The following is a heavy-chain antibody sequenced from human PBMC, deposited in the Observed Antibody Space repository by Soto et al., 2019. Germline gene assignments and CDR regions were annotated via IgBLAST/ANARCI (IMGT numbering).Heavy chain of an antibody. Sequence: SVKVSCKASGGTFSSYAISWVRQAPGQGLEWMGGIIPIFGTANYAQKFQGRVTITADESTSTAYMELSSLRSEDTAVYYCARIITMVRGAQRAYDAFDIWGQGAMVTVSS. J-gene: IGHJ3*02. CDR3: ARIITMVRGAQRAYDAFDI. CDR2: IIPIFGTA. V-gene: IGHV1-69*13. CDR1: GGTFSSYA. D-gene: IGHD3-10*01.